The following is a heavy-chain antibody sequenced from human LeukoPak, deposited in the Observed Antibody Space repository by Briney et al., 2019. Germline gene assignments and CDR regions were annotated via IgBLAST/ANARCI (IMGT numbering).Heavy chain of an antibody. V-gene: IGHV3-20*04. CDR2: INWSGGST. CDR1: GFGFGDHG. J-gene: IGHJ4*02. D-gene: IGHD2-2*01. CDR3: ARAPITSPFYFDH. Sequence: PGGSLRLSCSASGFGFGDHGMSWVRQVPGKGLEWVSGINWSGGSTGYADPVRGRFTISRDNAKNSLYLQMDSLTAGDTALYYCARAPITSPFYFDHWGQGTLVTVSS.